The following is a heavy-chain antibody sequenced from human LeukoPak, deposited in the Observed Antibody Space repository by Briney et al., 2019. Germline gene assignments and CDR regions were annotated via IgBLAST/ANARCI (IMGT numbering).Heavy chain of an antibody. CDR3: AKDPKGAAARPLNWFDP. V-gene: IGHV3-30*18. CDR1: GFTFSSYG. J-gene: IGHJ5*02. CDR2: ISYDGSNK. D-gene: IGHD6-13*01. Sequence: GRSLRLSCAASGFTFSSYGLHWVRQAPGKGLEWVAVISYDGSNKYYADSVKGRFTISRDNSKNTLYLQMNSLRAEDTAVYYCAKDPKGAAARPLNWFDPWGQGTLVTVSS.